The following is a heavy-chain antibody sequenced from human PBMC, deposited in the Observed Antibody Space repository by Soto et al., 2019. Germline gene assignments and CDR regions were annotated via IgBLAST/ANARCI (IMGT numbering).Heavy chain of an antibody. CDR2: IYPSDSDT. J-gene: IGHJ4*02. Sequence: GESLKISCQVSGYTFTLYWIGWVRQMPGKGLEWMGIIYPSDSDTRYSPSFQGQVTISADQSINTAYLQWDSLKASDTAIYYCARPANTVADHFDLWGQGTPVTVSS. CDR1: GYTFTLYW. V-gene: IGHV5-51*01. D-gene: IGHD4-17*01. CDR3: ARPANTVADHFDL.